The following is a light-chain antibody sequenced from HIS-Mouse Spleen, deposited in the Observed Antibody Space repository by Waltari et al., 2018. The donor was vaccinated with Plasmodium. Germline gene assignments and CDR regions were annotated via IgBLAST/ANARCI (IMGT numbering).Light chain of an antibody. CDR1: QSVSSSY. J-gene: IGKJ1*01. CDR3: QQYGSSGT. Sequence: EIVLTQSPGTLSLSPGERAPLSCRASQSVSSSYLAWYQQKPGQAPRLLNYGASSRATGIPDRFSGSGSGTDFTLTISRLEPEDFAVYYCQQYGSSGTFGQGTKVEIK. V-gene: IGKV3-20*01. CDR2: GAS.